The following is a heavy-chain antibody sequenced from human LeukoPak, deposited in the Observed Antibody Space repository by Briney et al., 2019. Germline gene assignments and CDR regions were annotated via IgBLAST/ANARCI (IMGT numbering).Heavy chain of an antibody. CDR2: ISSSSSYI. D-gene: IGHD1-26*01. J-gene: IGHJ4*02. V-gene: IGHV3-21*01. CDR3: ARDGIEWELPQFDY. CDR1: GFTFSSYS. Sequence: PGGSLRLSCAASGFTFSSYSMNWVRQAPGEGLELVSSISSSSSYIYYADSVKGRFTISRDNAKNSLYLQMNSLRAEDTAVYYCARDGIEWELPQFDYWGQGTLVTVSS.